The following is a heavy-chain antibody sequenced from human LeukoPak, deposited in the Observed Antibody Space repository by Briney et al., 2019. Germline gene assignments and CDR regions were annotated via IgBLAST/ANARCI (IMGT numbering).Heavy chain of an antibody. CDR3: AREGAYVWGSYRASYDY. CDR2: ISSSSSTI. Sequence: GGSLRLSCAASGFTFSSYEMNWVRQAPGKGLEWVSYISSSSSTIYYADSVKGRFTISRDNAKNSLYLQMNSLRAEDTAVYYCAREGAYVWGSYRASYDYWGQGTLVTVSS. CDR1: GFTFSSYE. D-gene: IGHD3-16*02. J-gene: IGHJ4*02. V-gene: IGHV3-48*01.